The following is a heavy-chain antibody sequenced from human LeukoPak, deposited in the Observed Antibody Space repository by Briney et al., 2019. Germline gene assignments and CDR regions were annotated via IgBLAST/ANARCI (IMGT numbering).Heavy chain of an antibody. V-gene: IGHV1-18*04. CDR2: IGAYNGNT. CDR3: ARPGIAAAGDLNWFDP. D-gene: IGHD6-13*01. CDR1: GYTFNSYG. Sequence: WASVKVSCKASGYTFNSYGISWVRQAPGQGLEWMGWIGAYNGNTNYAQKLQGRVTMTTDTSTSTAYMELRSLRSDDTAVYYCARPGIAAAGDLNWFDPWGQGTLVTVSS. J-gene: IGHJ5*02.